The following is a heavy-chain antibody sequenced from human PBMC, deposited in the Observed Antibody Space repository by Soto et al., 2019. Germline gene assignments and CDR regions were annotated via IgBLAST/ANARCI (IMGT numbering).Heavy chain of an antibody. CDR1: GFTFSDYY. Sequence: QVQLVESGGGLVKPGGSLRLSCAASGFTFSDYYMSWIRQAPGKGLEWVSYISSRGNYTNYADSAKGRFTISRDNAKNXLYLQMNSLSAEDTAVHSCTGEPLIAVSGEDWFDPWGQGTLVTVSS. J-gene: IGHJ5*02. D-gene: IGHD6-19*01. CDR2: ISSRGNYT. V-gene: IGHV3-11*05. CDR3: TGEPLIAVSGEDWFDP.